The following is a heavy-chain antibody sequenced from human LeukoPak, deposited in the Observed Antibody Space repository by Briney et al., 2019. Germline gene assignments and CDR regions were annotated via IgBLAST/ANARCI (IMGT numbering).Heavy chain of an antibody. V-gene: IGHV4-34*01. Sequence: SETLSLTCAVYGGSLSGYYWSWIRQPPGKGLEWIGEINHSGSTNYNPSLKSRVTISVDTSKNQFSLKLSSVTAADTAVYYCARIYSYGYASDYWGQGTLVTVSS. CDR3: ARIYSYGYASDY. CDR2: INHSGST. D-gene: IGHD5-18*01. J-gene: IGHJ4*02. CDR1: GGSLSGYY.